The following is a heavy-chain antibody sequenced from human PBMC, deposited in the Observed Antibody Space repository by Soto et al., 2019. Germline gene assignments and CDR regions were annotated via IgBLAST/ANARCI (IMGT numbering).Heavy chain of an antibody. D-gene: IGHD1-26*01. CDR2: VYYTGST. V-gene: IGHV4-59*03. J-gene: IGHJ4*02. Sequence: QVQLQESGPGLVKPSETLSLTCSVSGGSISGFHWSWIRQPPGKGLEWIGYVYYTGSTNYNPSCKSRVTISVDTSKNQFSLKLTSVTAADTAVYYCVRWVGHFDLWGQGTLVTVSS. CDR3: VRWVGHFDL. CDR1: GGSISGFH.